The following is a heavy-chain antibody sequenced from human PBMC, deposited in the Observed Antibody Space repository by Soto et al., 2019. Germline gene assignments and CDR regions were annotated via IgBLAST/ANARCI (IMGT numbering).Heavy chain of an antibody. V-gene: IGHV3-30*03. D-gene: IGHD3-10*01. Sequence: QVQLVESGGGVVQPGGSLRLSCAASGFTFSSYGMHWVRQAPGKGLEWVALISYDGRNKYYADSVKGRFTISRDNSKNSRYLQLNSLRAEDTAVYYRTRGCSNASGALDSWGQGTMVTLS. J-gene: IGHJ3*01. CDR2: ISYDGRNK. CDR1: GFTFSSYG. CDR3: TRGCSNASGALDS.